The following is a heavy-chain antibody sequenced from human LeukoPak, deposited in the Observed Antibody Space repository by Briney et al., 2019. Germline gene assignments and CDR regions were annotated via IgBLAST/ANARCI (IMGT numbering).Heavy chain of an antibody. CDR1: GFIVNIYG. J-gene: IGHJ4*02. D-gene: IGHD3-10*01. CDR2: LSSDGSNK. CDR3: GKESLYYDFDY. Sequence: GGSLRLSCVASGFIVNIYGMHWVRQAPGKGLEWVAVLSSDGSNKYYAGSVKGRFTISRDNSKNTLYLQKNSLRADDTAVYYCGKESLYYDFDYWGQGTLVTVSS. V-gene: IGHV3-30*18.